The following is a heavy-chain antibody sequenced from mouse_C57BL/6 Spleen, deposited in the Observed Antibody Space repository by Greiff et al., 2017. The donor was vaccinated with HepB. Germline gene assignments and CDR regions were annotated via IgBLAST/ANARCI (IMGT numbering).Heavy chain of an antibody. CDR3: ARSRFITTVVDAMDY. J-gene: IGHJ4*01. D-gene: IGHD1-1*01. CDR2: IDPSDSET. CDR1: GYTFTSYW. V-gene: IGHV1-52*01. Sequence: VQLQQSGAELVRPGSSVKLSCKASGYTFTSYWMHWVKQRPIQGLEWIGNIDPSDSETHYNQKFKDKATLTVDKSSSTAYMQLSSLTSEDSAVYYCARSRFITTVVDAMDYWGQGTSVTVSS.